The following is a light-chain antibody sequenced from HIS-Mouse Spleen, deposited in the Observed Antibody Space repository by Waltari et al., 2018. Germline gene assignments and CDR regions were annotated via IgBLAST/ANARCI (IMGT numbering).Light chain of an antibody. CDR3: QVWDSSSDHYV. Sequence: SYVLTQPPSVSVAPGQTASITCGGNNIGSKRVHWYEQKPGQAPVLVVYDDSDRPSGIPERFSGSNSGKTATLTISRVEVGDEADYYCQVWDSSSDHYVFGAGTKVTVL. V-gene: IGLV3-21*02. J-gene: IGLJ1*01. CDR1: NIGSKR. CDR2: DDS.